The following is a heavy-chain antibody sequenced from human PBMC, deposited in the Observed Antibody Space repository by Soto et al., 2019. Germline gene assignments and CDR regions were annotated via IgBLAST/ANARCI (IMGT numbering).Heavy chain of an antibody. CDR2: ISGSAGST. J-gene: IGHJ3*02. Sequence: EVQLLESGGGLVQPGGSLSLACAASGFTFSSYAMTWVRQAPGKGLEWVSTISGSAGSTYYADSVKGRFTISRDNSKNTVYLQMSSLRAEDTAVYYCAKNMHTHSDYGPFDIWGQGTMVTVSS. CDR3: AKNMHTHSDYGPFDI. V-gene: IGHV3-23*01. CDR1: GFTFSSYA. D-gene: IGHD4-17*01.